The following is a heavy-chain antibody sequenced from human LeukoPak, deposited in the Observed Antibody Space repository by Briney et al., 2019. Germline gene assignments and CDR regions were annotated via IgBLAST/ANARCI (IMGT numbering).Heavy chain of an antibody. CDR1: GYTFTCYY. D-gene: IGHD4-11*01. CDR3: ARDRGTTVTPLGFYYYYMDV. Sequence: ASVKVSCKASGYTFTCYYMHWVRQAPGQGLEWMGRINPNSGGTNYAQKFQGRVTMTRDTSISTAYMELSRLRSDDTAVYYCARDRGTTVTPLGFYYYYMDVWGKGTTVTVSS. J-gene: IGHJ6*03. CDR2: INPNSGGT. V-gene: IGHV1-2*06.